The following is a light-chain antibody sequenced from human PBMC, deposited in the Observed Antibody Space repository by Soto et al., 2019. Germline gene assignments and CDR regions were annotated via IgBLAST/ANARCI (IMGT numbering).Light chain of an antibody. J-gene: IGKJ1*01. CDR2: WAS. CDR1: GSFLYSSNNKNY. CDR3: QQYYSTPWT. Sequence: DIVMTQSPDSLAVSLGERATINCKSGGSFLYSSNNKNYLAWYQQKPGQPPKLLIYWASTRESGVPDRFSGSGSGTDFTLTISSLQAEDVAVYYCQQYYSTPWTFGQGTKVDIK. V-gene: IGKV4-1*01.